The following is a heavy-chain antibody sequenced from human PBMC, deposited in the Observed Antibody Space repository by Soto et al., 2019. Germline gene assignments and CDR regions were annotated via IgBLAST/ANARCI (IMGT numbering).Heavy chain of an antibody. D-gene: IGHD2-2*01. Sequence: QVQLVQFGAEVKKPGASVKVSCKTSGYTFTSHGISWVRQAPGQGLEWMGWISAYNGNTNYAQKLQGRVTMTTDTPTSTAYMELRSLRSDDTAVYYCARTYCSSARCYSDYWGQGTLVTVSS. V-gene: IGHV1-18*04. J-gene: IGHJ4*02. CDR1: GYTFTSHG. CDR2: ISAYNGNT. CDR3: ARTYCSSARCYSDY.